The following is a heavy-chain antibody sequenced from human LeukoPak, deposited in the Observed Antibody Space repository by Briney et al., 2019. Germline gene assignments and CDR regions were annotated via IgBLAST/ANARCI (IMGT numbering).Heavy chain of an antibody. CDR3: ARDSGGFSSVYYDAFDF. J-gene: IGHJ3*01. CDR2: IRGDGSLK. CDR1: GFTFSNYW. V-gene: IGHV3-7*01. Sequence: PGGSLRLSCAASGFTFSNYWMIWVRQAPGKGLEWVANIRGDGSLKHYVDSVKGRFTISRDNAKNSLYLQMNSLRTEDMAIYYCARDSGGFSSVYYDAFDFWGQGTVVTVSS. D-gene: IGHD5/OR15-5a*01.